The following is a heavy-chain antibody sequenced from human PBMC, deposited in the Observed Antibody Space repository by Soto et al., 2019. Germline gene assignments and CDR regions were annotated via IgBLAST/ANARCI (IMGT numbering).Heavy chain of an antibody. V-gene: IGHV4-59*01. CDR2: IYKTGNT. Sequence: SETLSLTCTVSGGSINSYYWSWIRQPPGKTLEWIGYIYKTGNTKYNPSLNSRVTISVDTSKNQFSLNLSSVTAADMAVYYCTSGLSSGWLAYWGQGTLVTVSS. D-gene: IGHD6-19*01. CDR3: TSGLSSGWLAY. CDR1: GGSINSYY. J-gene: IGHJ4*02.